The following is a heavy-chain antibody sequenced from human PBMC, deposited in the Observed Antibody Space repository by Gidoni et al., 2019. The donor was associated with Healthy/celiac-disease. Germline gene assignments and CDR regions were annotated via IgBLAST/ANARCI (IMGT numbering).Heavy chain of an antibody. Sequence: QVQLQQWGAGLLKPSETLSLTCAVYGGSFSGYYWSWIRQPPGKGLEWIGEINHSGSTNYNPSLKSRVTISVDTSKNQFSLKLSSVTAADTAVYYCARGGYQLLGEPTIDYWGQGTLVTVSS. CDR3: ARGGYQLLGEPTIDY. D-gene: IGHD2-2*01. V-gene: IGHV4-34*01. CDR1: GGSFSGYY. CDR2: INHSGST. J-gene: IGHJ4*02.